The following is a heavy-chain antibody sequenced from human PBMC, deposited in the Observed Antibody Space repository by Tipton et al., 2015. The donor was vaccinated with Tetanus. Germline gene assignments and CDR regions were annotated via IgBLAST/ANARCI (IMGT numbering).Heavy chain of an antibody. D-gene: IGHD2-15*01. Sequence: SLRLSCAVSGFLFRSHGIHWVRQAPGKGLEWVAVSWYDGTDKYYADSVKGRFTISRDNSKNTLYLQMNSLRAEDTAVYYCAREADCSGGSCFSGDFDNWGQGTQVTVSS. J-gene: IGHJ4*02. CDR1: GFLFRSHG. CDR3: AREADCSGGSCFSGDFDN. V-gene: IGHV3-33*08. CDR2: SWYDGTDK.